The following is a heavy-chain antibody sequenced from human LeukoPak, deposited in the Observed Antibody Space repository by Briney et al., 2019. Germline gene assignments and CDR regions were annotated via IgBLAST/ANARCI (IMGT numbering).Heavy chain of an antibody. Sequence: GGSLRLSCATSGFIFSHYWMSWVRQAPGKGLEWVANIKQDGSGKYYVDSVKGRFTVSRDNAKNSSYLQMNSLRAEDTAVYYCARGDDWNYEDYWGQGTLVTVSS. CDR1: GFIFSHYW. CDR3: ARGDDWNYEDY. CDR2: IKQDGSGK. V-gene: IGHV3-7*01. J-gene: IGHJ4*02. D-gene: IGHD1-7*01.